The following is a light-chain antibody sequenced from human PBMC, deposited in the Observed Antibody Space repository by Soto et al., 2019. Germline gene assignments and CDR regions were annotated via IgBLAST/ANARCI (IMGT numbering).Light chain of an antibody. J-gene: IGKJ1*01. CDR3: QQYYNWPRT. Sequence: DIVVTRSPATLSLSPGERATHSFRASQSVSSNLAWYQQKPGQAPRLLIYGASTRATGIPDRFSGSGSGTEFTLSISSLQSEDFAVYYCQQYYNWPRTFGQGTKVDI. V-gene: IGKV3-15*01. CDR1: QSVSSN. CDR2: GAS.